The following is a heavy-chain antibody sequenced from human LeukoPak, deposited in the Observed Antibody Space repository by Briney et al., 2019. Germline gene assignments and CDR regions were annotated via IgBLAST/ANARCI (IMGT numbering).Heavy chain of an antibody. CDR1: GFTFSSYA. CDR3: ARDQLYYLGSGSLTVGPFHGMDV. Sequence: GSLRLSCAASGFTFSSYAMHWVRQAPGKGLEWVANIKQDGSEKYYVDSVKGRFTISRDNAKNSLYLQMNSLRAEDTAVYYCARDQLYYLGSGSLTVGPFHGMDVWGQGTTVTVS. V-gene: IGHV3-7*01. J-gene: IGHJ6*02. D-gene: IGHD3-10*01. CDR2: IKQDGSEK.